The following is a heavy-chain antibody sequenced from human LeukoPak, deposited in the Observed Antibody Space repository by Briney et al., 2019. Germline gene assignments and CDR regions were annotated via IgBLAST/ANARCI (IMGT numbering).Heavy chain of an antibody. Sequence: PETLSLTCTVSDGLTSNYYCSWIRQLPGKGMEWNGYIYSTGTNNYNRTLKSRSTISIDTSRKQCSLKLRSVTVAAPAGNFCAIGTSNGWDHYFDSWGQGTQVTVSS. CDR3: AIGTSNGWDHYFDS. D-gene: IGHD6-19*01. CDR2: IYSTGTN. CDR1: DGLTSNYY. J-gene: IGHJ4*02. V-gene: IGHV4-59*12.